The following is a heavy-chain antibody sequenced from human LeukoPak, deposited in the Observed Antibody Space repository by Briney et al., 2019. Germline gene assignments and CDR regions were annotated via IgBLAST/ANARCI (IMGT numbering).Heavy chain of an antibody. Sequence: SETLSLTCAIYGGSFSGYYWSWIRQPPGKGQEWIGEINHSGSTNYNPSLKSRVTISVDTSKNQFSLKLSSVTAADTAVYYCARGSDAFDIWGQGTMVTVSS. CDR3: ARGSDAFDI. CDR2: INHSGST. V-gene: IGHV4-34*01. J-gene: IGHJ3*02. CDR1: GGSFSGYY.